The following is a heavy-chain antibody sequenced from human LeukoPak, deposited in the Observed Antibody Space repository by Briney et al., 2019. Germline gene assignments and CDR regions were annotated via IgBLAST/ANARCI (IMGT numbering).Heavy chain of an antibody. D-gene: IGHD6-13*01. Sequence: GGSLRLSCAASGFTFDDYAMHWVRQAPGKGLEWVSGISWNSGSIGYADSVKGRFTISRDNAKNSLYLQMNSLRAEDTAVYYCARGSSSWFDSWGQGILVTVSA. CDR2: ISWNSGSI. CDR3: ARGSSSWFDS. CDR1: GFTFDDYA. V-gene: IGHV3-9*01. J-gene: IGHJ5*01.